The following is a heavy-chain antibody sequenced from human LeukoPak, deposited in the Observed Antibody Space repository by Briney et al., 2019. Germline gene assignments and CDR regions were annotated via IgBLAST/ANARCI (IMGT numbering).Heavy chain of an antibody. Sequence: GGSLRLSCTASGFTFGDYAMSWFRQAPGEGLEWVGFIRSKAYGGTTEYAASVKGRFTISRDDSKSIAYLQMNSLKTEDTAVYYCTRVLRGYGGYYFDYWGQGTLVTVSS. CDR2: IRSKAYGGTT. CDR3: TRVLRGYGGYYFDY. V-gene: IGHV3-49*03. J-gene: IGHJ4*02. CDR1: GFTFGDYA. D-gene: IGHD4-23*01.